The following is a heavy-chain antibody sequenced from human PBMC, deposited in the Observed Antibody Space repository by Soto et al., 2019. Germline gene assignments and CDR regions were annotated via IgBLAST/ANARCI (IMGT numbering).Heavy chain of an antibody. Sequence: GGSLRLSCAASGFTFSSYAMSWVRQAPGKGLEWVSAISGSGGSTYYADSVKGRFTISRDNSKNTLYLQMNSLRAEDTAVYYCAKDRYGWNSGVVYYYGMDVWGQGTTVTVSS. V-gene: IGHV3-23*01. CDR3: AKDRYGWNSGVVYYYGMDV. CDR1: GFTFSSYA. D-gene: IGHD1-7*01. J-gene: IGHJ6*02. CDR2: ISGSGGST.